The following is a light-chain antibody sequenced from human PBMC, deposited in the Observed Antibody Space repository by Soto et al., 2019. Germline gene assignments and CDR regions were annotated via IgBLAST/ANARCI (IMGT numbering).Light chain of an antibody. CDR1: QGISSSY. V-gene: IGKV3-20*01. J-gene: IGKJ1*01. CDR3: QQYGSSIQT. CDR2: GAS. Sequence: ENVLTQSPGTLSLSPGERATLSCRATQGISSSYLAWYQQRPGQTPRLLIFGASSRATGIPDRFSGSGSGTDFTLTISRLEPEDFAVYYCQQYGSSIQTFGQGTKVDIK.